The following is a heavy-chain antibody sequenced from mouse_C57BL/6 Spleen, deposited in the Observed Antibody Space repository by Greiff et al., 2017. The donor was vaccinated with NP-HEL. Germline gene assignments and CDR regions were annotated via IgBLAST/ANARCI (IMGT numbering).Heavy chain of an antibody. J-gene: IGHJ4*01. CDR3: AKEGSVYYGNYGRYAMDY. CDR2: IWSGGST. D-gene: IGHD2-1*01. Sequence: QVQLQQSGPGLVQPSQSLSITCTASGFSLTSYGVHWVRQPPGKGLEWLGVIWSGGSTDYNAAFISRLRIIKDNSKSQVFFKMNSLRADDTAIYYCAKEGSVYYGNYGRYAMDYWGQGTSVTVSS. CDR1: GFSLTSYG. V-gene: IGHV2-4*01.